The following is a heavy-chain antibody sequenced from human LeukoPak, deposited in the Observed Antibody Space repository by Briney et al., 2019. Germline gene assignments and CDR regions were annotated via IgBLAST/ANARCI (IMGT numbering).Heavy chain of an antibody. Sequence: ASVKVSCKASSYTFTNYAFTWVRQAPGQGLEWMGWISAYNGNTNYAQKLQGRVTMTTDTSTSTAYMELRSLRSDDTAVYYCARAQQWNYYYYYMDVWGKGTTVTVSS. CDR1: SYTFTNYA. D-gene: IGHD6-19*01. V-gene: IGHV1-18*01. CDR2: ISAYNGNT. J-gene: IGHJ6*03. CDR3: ARAQQWNYYYYYMDV.